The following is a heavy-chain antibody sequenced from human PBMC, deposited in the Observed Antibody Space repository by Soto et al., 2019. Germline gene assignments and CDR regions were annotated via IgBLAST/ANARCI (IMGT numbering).Heavy chain of an antibody. CDR1: GGSFSGYY. J-gene: IGHJ6*02. CDR3: ARGVRYYDFWIGYSGGYYYYGMDV. V-gene: IGHV4-34*01. CDR2: INHSGST. Sequence: PSETLSLTCAVYGGSFSGYYWSWIRQPPGKGLEWIGEINHSGSTNYNPSLKSRVTISVDTSKNQFSLKLSSVTAADTAVYYCARGVRYYDFWIGYSGGYYYYGMDVWGQGTTVTVSS. D-gene: IGHD3-3*01.